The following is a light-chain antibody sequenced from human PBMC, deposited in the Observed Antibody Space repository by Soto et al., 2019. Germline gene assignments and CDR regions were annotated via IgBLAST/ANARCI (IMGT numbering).Light chain of an antibody. V-gene: IGKV3-20*01. Sequence: EIVLTQSPGTLSLSPGERATLSCRASQRLITTYLAWYQQKPGQAPRLLISAASNRATVIPDRFSGSGSGTDFTLTISRLEPEDFAVYFCQQYGSSPITFGQGTRLEIK. J-gene: IGKJ5*01. CDR2: AAS. CDR1: QRLITTY. CDR3: QQYGSSPIT.